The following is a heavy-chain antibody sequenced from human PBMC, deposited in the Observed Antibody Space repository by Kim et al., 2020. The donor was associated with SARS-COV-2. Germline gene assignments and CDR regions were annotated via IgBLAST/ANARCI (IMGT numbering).Heavy chain of an antibody. D-gene: IGHD2-15*01. J-gene: IGHJ4*02. CDR1: GGSIRSYY. CDR2: VYASGGT. Sequence: SETLSLMCIVSGGSIRSYYWSWIRQPAGKGLEWIGRVYASGGTDYNPALKSRVTMSADTSKNQFSMNLFSVSAADTAVYYCGRGGGKYHPVDSWGQGTLVSVTA. CDR3: GRGGGKYHPVDS. V-gene: IGHV4-4*07.